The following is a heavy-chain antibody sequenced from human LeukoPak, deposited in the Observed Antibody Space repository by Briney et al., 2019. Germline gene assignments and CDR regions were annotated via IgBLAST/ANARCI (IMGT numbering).Heavy chain of an antibody. CDR2: IKQDGSEK. J-gene: IGHJ6*03. Sequence: GGSLRLSCAASGFTFSSYWMSWVRQAPGKGLEWVANIKQDGSEKYYVDSVKGRFTISRDNAKNSLYLQMNSLRAEDTAVYYCAKRGAHYYDSSGYYYTDYMDVWGKGTTVTVSS. D-gene: IGHD3-22*01. CDR3: AKRGAHYYDSSGYYYTDYMDV. V-gene: IGHV3-7*01. CDR1: GFTFSSYW.